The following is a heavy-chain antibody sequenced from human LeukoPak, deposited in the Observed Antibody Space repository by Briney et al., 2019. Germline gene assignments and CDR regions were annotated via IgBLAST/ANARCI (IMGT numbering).Heavy chain of an antibody. V-gene: IGHV1-24*01. Sequence: ASVKVSCKVSGYTLTELSMHWVRQAPGKGLEWMGGFDPEDGETIYAQKFQGRVTMTEDTSTDTAYMELSSLRSEDTAVYYCATSSGVVPASAFDYWGQGTLVTVSS. CDR3: ATSSGVVPASAFDY. CDR2: FDPEDGET. CDR1: GYTLTELS. J-gene: IGHJ4*02. D-gene: IGHD2-2*01.